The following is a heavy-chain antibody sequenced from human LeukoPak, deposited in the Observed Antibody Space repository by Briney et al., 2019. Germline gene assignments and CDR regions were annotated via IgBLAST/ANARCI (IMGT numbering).Heavy chain of an antibody. J-gene: IGHJ4*02. CDR1: GGSISSYY. V-gene: IGHV4-59*12. D-gene: IGHD6-19*01. Sequence: SETLSLTCTVSGGSISSYYWSWIRQPPGKGLEWIGYIYYSGSTNYNPSLKSRVTISVDKSKNQFSLKLSSVTAADTAVYYCARAQGPGIAVAGFDYWGQGTLVTVSS. CDR2: IYYSGST. CDR3: ARAQGPGIAVAGFDY.